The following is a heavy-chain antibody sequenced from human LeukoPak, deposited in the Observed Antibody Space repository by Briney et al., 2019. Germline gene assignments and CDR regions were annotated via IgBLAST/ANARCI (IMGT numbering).Heavy chain of an antibody. Sequence: GGSLRLSCAASGFTFSSYSMNWVRQAPGKGLEWVSSISSSSSYIYYADSVKGRFTISRDNAKNSLYLQMNSLRAEDTAVYYCASRPRIAAAGHFDYWGQGTLVTVSS. CDR3: ASRPRIAAAGHFDY. D-gene: IGHD6-13*01. J-gene: IGHJ4*02. CDR2: ISSSSSYI. V-gene: IGHV3-21*01. CDR1: GFTFSSYS.